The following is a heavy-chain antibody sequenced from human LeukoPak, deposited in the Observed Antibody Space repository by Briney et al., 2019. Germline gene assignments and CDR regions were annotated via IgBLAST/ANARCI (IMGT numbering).Heavy chain of an antibody. CDR1: GFSVSTRGVG. CDR3: AHVTGYCTNGVCYSRRYYFDY. CDR2: IYWDDDK. J-gene: IGHJ4*02. V-gene: IGHV2-5*02. D-gene: IGHD2-8*01. Sequence: ASGPTLVKPTQTLTLTCTFSGFSVSTRGVGVGWIRQPPGKALEWLALIYWDDDKRYSPSLKSRLTITKDTSKNQVVLTMTNMDHVDTATYYCAHVTGYCTNGVCYSRRYYFDYWGQGTLVTVSS.